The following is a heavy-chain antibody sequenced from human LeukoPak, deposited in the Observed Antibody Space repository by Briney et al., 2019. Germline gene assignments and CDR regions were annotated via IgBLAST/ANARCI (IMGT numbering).Heavy chain of an antibody. CDR3: ARGRYYDYVWGSYRYESWYFDL. V-gene: IGHV3-43D*03. CDR1: GFTFDDYA. CDR2: ISWDGGST. D-gene: IGHD3-16*02. Sequence: QPGGSLRLSCAASGFTFDDYAMHWVRQAPGKGLEWVSLISWDGGSTYYADSVKGRFTISRDNSKNSLYLQMNSLRAEDNALYYCARGRYYDYVWGSYRYESWYFDLWGRGTLVTVSS. J-gene: IGHJ2*01.